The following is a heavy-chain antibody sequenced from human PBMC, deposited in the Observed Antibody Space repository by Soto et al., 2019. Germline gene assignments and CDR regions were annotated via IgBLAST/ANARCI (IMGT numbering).Heavy chain of an antibody. V-gene: IGHV2-5*02. D-gene: IGHD6-13*01. J-gene: IGHJ4*02. CDR2: IYWDDDK. Sequence: QITLKESGPTLVKPTQTLTLTCTFSGFSLSTSGVGVGWIRQPPGKALEWLALIYWDDDKRYSPSLKSRLTITKDTSKNQVVLTMTNMDPVDTATYYRARGELAAAGLDYWGQGTLVTVSS. CDR1: GFSLSTSGVG. CDR3: ARGELAAAGLDY.